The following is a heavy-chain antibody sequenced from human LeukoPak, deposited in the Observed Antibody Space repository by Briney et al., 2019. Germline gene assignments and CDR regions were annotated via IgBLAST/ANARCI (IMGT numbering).Heavy chain of an antibody. Sequence: ASVKVSCKVSGYTLTELSMHWVRQAPGKGPEWMGGFDPEDGETIYAQKFQGRVTMTEDTSTDTAYMELSSLRSEDTAVYYCATVVRERWLQLGYFDYWGQGTLVTVSS. D-gene: IGHD5-24*01. V-gene: IGHV1-24*01. J-gene: IGHJ4*02. CDR1: GYTLTELS. CDR2: FDPEDGET. CDR3: ATVVRERWLQLGYFDY.